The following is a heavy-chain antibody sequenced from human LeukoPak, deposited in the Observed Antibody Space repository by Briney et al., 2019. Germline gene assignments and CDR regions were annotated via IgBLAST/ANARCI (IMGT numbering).Heavy chain of an antibody. Sequence: ASVKVSCKAAGCAFTSYGISWVRQAPGQGLEWMGWISAYNGNTNYAQKLQGRVTMTTDTSTSTAYMELRSLRSDDTAVYYCARDGVVVPAAMHYWGQGTLVSVSS. CDR3: ARDGVVVPAAMHY. CDR1: GCAFTSYG. CDR2: ISAYNGNT. D-gene: IGHD2-2*01. J-gene: IGHJ4*02. V-gene: IGHV1-18*01.